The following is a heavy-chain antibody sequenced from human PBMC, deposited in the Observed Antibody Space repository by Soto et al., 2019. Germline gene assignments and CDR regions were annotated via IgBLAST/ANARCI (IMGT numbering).Heavy chain of an antibody. CDR1: GAALSSGGYF. Sequence: ETLSLTFTVSGAALSSGGYFYTWVGQPPGKGLEWLGYIYYSGGTNYNPSLKSRVTISLGKSKSQFSLRLISVTAADTAVYYCTREQSDDNYFDPWGQGTLVTVSS. CDR3: TREQSDDNYFDP. D-gene: IGHD6-19*01. J-gene: IGHJ5*02. CDR2: IYYSGGT. V-gene: IGHV4-61*08.